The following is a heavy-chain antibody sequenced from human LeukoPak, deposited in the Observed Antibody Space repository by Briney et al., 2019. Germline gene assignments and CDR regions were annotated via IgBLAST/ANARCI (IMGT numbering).Heavy chain of an antibody. V-gene: IGHV3-23*01. CDR2: ISGSGGST. CDR1: GFTFSSYA. J-gene: IGHJ4*02. D-gene: IGHD6-13*01. Sequence: GGSLRLSCAASGFTFSSYAMSWVRQAPGKGLEWVSAISGSGGSTHYADSVKGRFTISRDNSKNTLYLQMNSLRAEDTAVYYCAKNRGIAAAGTHFFFDYWGQGTLVTVSS. CDR3: AKNRGIAAAGTHFFFDY.